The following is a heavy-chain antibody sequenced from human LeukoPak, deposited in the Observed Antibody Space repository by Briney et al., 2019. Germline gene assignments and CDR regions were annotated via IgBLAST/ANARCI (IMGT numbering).Heavy chain of an antibody. V-gene: IGHV3-23*01. CDR2: ISGSGGST. Sequence: GGSLRLSCAASGFTFSSYAMSWVRQAPGKGLEWVSAISGSGGSTYYADSVKGRFTISRDNSKNTLYLQMNSLGAEDTAVYYCAKDRRVRGVTNYGMDVWGQGTTVTVSS. CDR3: AKDRRVRGVTNYGMDV. CDR1: GFTFSSYA. D-gene: IGHD3-10*01. J-gene: IGHJ6*02.